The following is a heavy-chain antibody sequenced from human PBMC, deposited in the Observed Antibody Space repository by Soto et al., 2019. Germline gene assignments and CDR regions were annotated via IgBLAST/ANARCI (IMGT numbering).Heavy chain of an antibody. CDR3: AASIFYYGMDV. Sequence: EYLKVSYKGFGYTFTNYWIGWVRQMPGKGPEWMGIIYPVDSDTKYNPSFQGQVTISADKSITTTYLQWSSLKASDTAIYYCAASIFYYGMDVWGQGTTVTVSS. CDR2: IYPVDSDT. V-gene: IGHV5-51*01. J-gene: IGHJ6*02. CDR1: GYTFTNYW.